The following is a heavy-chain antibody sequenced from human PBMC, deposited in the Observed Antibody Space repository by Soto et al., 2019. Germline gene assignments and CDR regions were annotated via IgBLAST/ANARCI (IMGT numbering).Heavy chain of an antibody. CDR1: GFTFSGSP. D-gene: IGHD2-8*01. CDR2: IRSKANSYAT. V-gene: IGHV3-73*01. CDR3: SRQVGRWCDP. J-gene: IGHJ5*02. Sequence: GGSLRLSCAASGFTFSGSPIHWVRQASGKGLEWLGRIRSKANSYATSYAASVRGRFTISRDDSMNTAYQQMNSLKTEDTAVYYCSRQVGRWCDPWGQGTPVTVSS.